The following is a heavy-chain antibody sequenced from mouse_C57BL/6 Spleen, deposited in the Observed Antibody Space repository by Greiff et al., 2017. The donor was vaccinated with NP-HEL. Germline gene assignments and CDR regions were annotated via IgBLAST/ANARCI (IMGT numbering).Heavy chain of an antibody. D-gene: IGHD2-12*01. Sequence: VQLQQSEPELVKPGASVKISCKASGYAFSSSWINWVKQRPGKGLEWIGRIYPGDGDTNYNGKFKGKATLTADKSSSTAYMQLSSLTSEDSAVYFCAREGPYYSDFDYWGQGTTLTVSS. CDR2: IYPGDGDT. J-gene: IGHJ2*01. CDR3: AREGPYYSDFDY. V-gene: IGHV1-82*01. CDR1: GYAFSSSW.